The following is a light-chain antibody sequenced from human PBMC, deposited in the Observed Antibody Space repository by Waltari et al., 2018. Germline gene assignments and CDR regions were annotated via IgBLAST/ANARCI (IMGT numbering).Light chain of an antibody. CDR2: VNGDGSH. Sequence: QLVVTQSPSASASLRASVKFTCTLSSGHTTFAIAWHQQQPQKGPRYWMTVNGDGSHRKGDGIPDRFSGSSSGADRYLTVSSLQSEDEADYYCQTWGSDIVVFGGGTKLTVL. J-gene: IGLJ2*01. CDR3: QTWGSDIVV. CDR1: SGHTTFA. V-gene: IGLV4-69*01.